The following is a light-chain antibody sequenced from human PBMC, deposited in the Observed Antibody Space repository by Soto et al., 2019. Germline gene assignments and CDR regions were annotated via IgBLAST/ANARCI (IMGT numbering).Light chain of an antibody. CDR3: QQYGSSLFT. CDR1: QSVSSKY. J-gene: IGKJ3*01. Sequence: DIVLTQSPGTLSLSPGERATLSCRASQSVSSKYLAWYQQKPGQPPSVLIYGTSIRATRIPERFSGGGSGTDFTLTITRLEAEDFAVYYCQQYGSSLFTFGPGTKVDFK. CDR2: GTS. V-gene: IGKV3-20*01.